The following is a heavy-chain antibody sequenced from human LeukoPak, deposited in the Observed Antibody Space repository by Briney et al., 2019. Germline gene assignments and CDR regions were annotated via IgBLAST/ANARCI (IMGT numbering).Heavy chain of an antibody. D-gene: IGHD3-10*02. V-gene: IGHV3-48*03. CDR1: VFTFSSYE. CDR3: AELGITMIGGV. CDR2: ISSSGSTI. J-gene: IGHJ6*04. Sequence: GRSLRLSCAASVFTFSSYEMNWAPHAPGKGLEGGSYISSSGSTIYYADSVKGRFTISRDNAKNSLYLQMNSLRAEDTAVYYCAELGITMIGGVWGKGTTVTISS.